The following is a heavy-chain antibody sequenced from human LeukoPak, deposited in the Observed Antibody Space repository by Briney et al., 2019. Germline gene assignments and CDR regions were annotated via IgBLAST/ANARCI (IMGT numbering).Heavy chain of an antibody. J-gene: IGHJ4*02. D-gene: IGHD5-24*01. CDR1: GGSINNGGYY. CDR3: ARNRDGYNSFDY. V-gene: IGHV4-31*11. Sequence: SQTLSLTCAVSGGSINNGGYYWSWIRQHPGKGLEWIGYIYYSGSSYYNPSHRSRVTISVDTSKNHFSLKLSSVTAADTAVYYCARNRDGYNSFDYWGQGTLVTVSS. CDR2: IYYSGSS.